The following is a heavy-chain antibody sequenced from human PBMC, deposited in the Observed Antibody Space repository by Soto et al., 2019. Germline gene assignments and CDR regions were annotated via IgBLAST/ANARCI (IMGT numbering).Heavy chain of an antibody. D-gene: IGHD3-3*01. V-gene: IGHV3-30*18. CDR1: GFTFSSYG. CDR2: ISYDGSNK. CDR3: AKDTSHFGVGEFYGMDV. Sequence: GGSLRLSCAASGFTFSSYGMHWVRQAPGKGLEWVAVISYDGSNKYYADSVKGRFTISRDNSKNTLYLQMNSLRAEDTAVYYCAKDTSHFGVGEFYGMDVWGQGTTVTVSS. J-gene: IGHJ6*02.